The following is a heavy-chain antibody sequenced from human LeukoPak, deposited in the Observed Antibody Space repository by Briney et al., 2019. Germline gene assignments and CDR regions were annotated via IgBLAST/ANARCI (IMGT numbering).Heavy chain of an antibody. CDR2: IRYDGSRT. Sequence: GGSLRLSCAASGFIFKSFGMYWVRQAPGKGLDWVAFIRYDGSRTYYTDSVKGRFTISRDNSNNTLYLQMNSLRPEDTAVYFCAKDRSWGMNSAEYWGQGTLVTVSS. CDR3: AKDRSWGMNSAEY. V-gene: IGHV3-30*02. D-gene: IGHD7-27*01. CDR1: GFIFKSFG. J-gene: IGHJ4*02.